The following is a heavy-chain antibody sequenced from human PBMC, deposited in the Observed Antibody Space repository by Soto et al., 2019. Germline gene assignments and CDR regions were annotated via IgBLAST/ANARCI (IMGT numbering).Heavy chain of an antibody. CDR1: GGTFSSYA. V-gene: IGHV1-69*13. J-gene: IGHJ5*02. D-gene: IGHD3-22*01. CDR2: IIPIFGTA. CDR3: ARDRGPSSGYYPYWFDP. Sequence: SVKVSCKASGGTFSSYAISWVRQAPGQGLEWMGEIIPIFGTANYAQKFQGRVTITADESTSTAYMGLSSLRSEDTAVYYCARDRGPSSGYYPYWFDPWGQGTLVTVSS.